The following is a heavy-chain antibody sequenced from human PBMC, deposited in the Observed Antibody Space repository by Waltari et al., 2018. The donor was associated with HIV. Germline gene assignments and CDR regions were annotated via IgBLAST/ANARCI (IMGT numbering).Heavy chain of an antibody. CDR3: AKSYGDYFDY. CDR1: GFTVSSNY. Sequence: EVQLVESGGGLIQTGGSLRLSCAASGFTVSSNYMGWVRQGPGKGLECVSVIYTAGRTSYADSVKGRFTISRDTSNNTLHLQMNSLRAEDTAIYYCAKSYGDYFDYWGQGTLVTVSS. J-gene: IGHJ4*02. D-gene: IGHD4-17*01. V-gene: IGHV3-53*01. CDR2: IYTAGRT.